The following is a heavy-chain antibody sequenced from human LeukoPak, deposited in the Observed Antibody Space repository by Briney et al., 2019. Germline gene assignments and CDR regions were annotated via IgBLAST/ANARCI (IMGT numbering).Heavy chain of an antibody. Sequence: ASVKVACKASGYIFTNHGISWVRQAPGQGPEWMAWISTYNGKTNFAQKFQGRVTLTTGTSTRTAYMELRGLRSDDTAVYYCARGYRPGVYSGDPDLFDNWGQGTLVTVSS. CDR1: GYIFTNHG. CDR3: ARGYRPGVYSGDPDLFDN. D-gene: IGHD1-26*01. J-gene: IGHJ4*02. V-gene: IGHV1-18*01. CDR2: ISTYNGKT.